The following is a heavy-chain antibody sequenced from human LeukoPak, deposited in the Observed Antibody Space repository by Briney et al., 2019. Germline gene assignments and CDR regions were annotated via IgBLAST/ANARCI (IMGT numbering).Heavy chain of an antibody. D-gene: IGHD6-19*01. CDR1: GYTFTVYY. CDR3: ARILPYTSGPREFDY. Sequence: GASVTVSFRASGYTFTVYYMHWVRQAPGQGRGGVGWINPNSGGTNYAQKFQGRVTMTRDTSISTAYMELSRLRSDDTAVYYCARILPYTSGPREFDYWGQGTLVTVSS. J-gene: IGHJ4*02. CDR2: INPNSGGT. V-gene: IGHV1-2*02.